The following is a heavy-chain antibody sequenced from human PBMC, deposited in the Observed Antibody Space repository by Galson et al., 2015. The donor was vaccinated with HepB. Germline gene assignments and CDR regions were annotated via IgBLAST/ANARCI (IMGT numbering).Heavy chain of an antibody. CDR1: GFTFSSYA. CDR2: ISCDGSNK. CDR3: ARVKGRGGGLVAYFDY. J-gene: IGHJ4*02. D-gene: IGHD4-23*01. Sequence: SLRLSCAASGFTFSSYAMHWVRQAPGKGLEWVAVISCDGSNKYYADSVKGRFTISRDNSKNTLYLQMNSLRAEDTAVYYCARVKGRGGGLVAYFDYWGQGTLVTVSS. V-gene: IGHV3-30*04.